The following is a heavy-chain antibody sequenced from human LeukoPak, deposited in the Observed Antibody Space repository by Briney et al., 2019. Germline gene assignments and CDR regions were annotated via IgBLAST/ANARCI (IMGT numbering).Heavy chain of an antibody. D-gene: IGHD1-14*01. J-gene: IGHJ4*02. Sequence: GGSLRLSCAASGLTFRNAWMTWVRQCPGKGLEWVGRIKSKTDGETTDYAAPVKGRFTISRDDSKNTLYLQMNSLKTEDAAVYYRTDPDPGYWGQGTLVSVSS. V-gene: IGHV3-15*01. CDR3: TDPDPGY. CDR1: GLTFRNAW. CDR2: IKSKTDGETT.